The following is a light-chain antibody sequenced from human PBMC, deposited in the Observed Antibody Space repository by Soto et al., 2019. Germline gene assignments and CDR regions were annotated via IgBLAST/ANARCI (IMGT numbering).Light chain of an antibody. CDR2: DAS. V-gene: IGKV1-5*01. CDR3: QQYNSYSRT. CDR1: QSISSW. J-gene: IGKJ1*01. Sequence: DIQMTQSPSTLSASVGDRVTITCRASQSISSWLAWYQQKPGKAPKLLIYDASSLKSGVPSRFSGSGSGTEFTLTLSSLQPDDFATYYCQQYNSYSRTFGQGIKVEI.